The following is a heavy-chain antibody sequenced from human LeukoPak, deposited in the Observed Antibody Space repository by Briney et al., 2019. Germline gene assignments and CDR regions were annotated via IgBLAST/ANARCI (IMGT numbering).Heavy chain of an antibody. CDR3: ARALIAAAGPFDY. Sequence: PSETLSLTCTVSGGSISSYYWSWIRQPAGKGLEWIGRVYASGSTNYNPSLKSRVTTSVDTSKNQFSLNLSSVTAADTALYYCARALIAAAGPFDYWGQGTLVTVSS. V-gene: IGHV4-4*07. CDR1: GGSISSYY. CDR2: VYASGST. J-gene: IGHJ4*02. D-gene: IGHD6-13*01.